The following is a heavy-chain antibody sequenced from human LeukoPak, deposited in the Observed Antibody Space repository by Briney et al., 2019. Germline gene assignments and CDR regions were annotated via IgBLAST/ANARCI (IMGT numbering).Heavy chain of an antibody. D-gene: IGHD2-21*02. CDR2: ISSSSSYI. CDR3: VRVVTVSNTDPAFDI. CDR1: GFTFSSYS. J-gene: IGHJ3*02. Sequence: PGGSLRLSCAASGFTFSSYSMNWVRQAPGKGLEWVSSISSSSSYIYYADSVKGRLTISRDNAKNSLYLQMNSLRAEDTAVYYCVRVVTVSNTDPAFDIWGQGTLVTVSS. V-gene: IGHV3-21*01.